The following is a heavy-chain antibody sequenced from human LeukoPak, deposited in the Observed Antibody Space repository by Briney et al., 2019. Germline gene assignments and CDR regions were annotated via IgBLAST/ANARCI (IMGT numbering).Heavy chain of an antibody. V-gene: IGHV3-21*01. Sequence: LGGSLRLSCAASGFTFSSYSMNWVRQAPGKGLEWVSSISSSSSYIYYADSVKGRFIISRDNAKNSLYLQMNSLRAEDTAVYYCARDSSGYYSYFDYWGQGTLVTVSS. CDR3: ARDSSGYYSYFDY. CDR2: ISSSSSYI. D-gene: IGHD3-22*01. CDR1: GFTFSSYS. J-gene: IGHJ4*02.